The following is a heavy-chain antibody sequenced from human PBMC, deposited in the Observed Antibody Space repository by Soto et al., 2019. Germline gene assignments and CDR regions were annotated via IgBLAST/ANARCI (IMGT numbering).Heavy chain of an antibody. J-gene: IGHJ6*02. CDR1: EFTVSSNY. CDR2: IYSGGIT. CDR3: VRDFGSSSEGGMAV. Sequence: EVQLVESGGGLIQPGGSLRLSCAASEFTVSSNYMSWVRQAPGKGLELVSVIYSGGITLYAESVKGRFTISRDNSKNTLYLQMNSLRAEDTAVYYCVRDFGSSSEGGMAVWGQGTTVTVSS. V-gene: IGHV3-53*01. D-gene: IGHD6-6*01.